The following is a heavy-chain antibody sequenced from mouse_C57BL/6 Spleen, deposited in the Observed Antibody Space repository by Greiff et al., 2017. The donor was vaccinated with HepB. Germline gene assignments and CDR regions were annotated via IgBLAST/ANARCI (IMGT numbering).Heavy chain of an antibody. CDR2: ISYSGST. CDR1: GYSITSGYD. CDR3: ARDLGGYAMDY. V-gene: IGHV3-1*01. Sequence: DVHLVESGPGMVKPSQSLSLTCTVTGYSITSGYDWHWIRHFPGNKLEWMGYISYSGSTNYNPSLKSRISITHDTSKNHFFLKLNSVTTEDTATYYCARDLGGYAMDYWGQGTSVTVSS. J-gene: IGHJ4*01.